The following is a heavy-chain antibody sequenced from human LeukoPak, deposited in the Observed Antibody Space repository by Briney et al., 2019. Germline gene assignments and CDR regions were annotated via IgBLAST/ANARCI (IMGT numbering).Heavy chain of an antibody. J-gene: IGHJ6*04. CDR1: GFTFSDYY. V-gene: IGHV3-11*04. CDR2: ISSSGSSI. Sequence: GGSLRLSCAASGFTFSDYYMNWIRQAPGKGLEWVSYISSSGSSIDYADSVKGRFTISRDNAKNSLYLQMNSLRAEDTAVYYCAELGITMIGGVWGKGTTVTISS. D-gene: IGHD3-10*02. CDR3: AELGITMIGGV.